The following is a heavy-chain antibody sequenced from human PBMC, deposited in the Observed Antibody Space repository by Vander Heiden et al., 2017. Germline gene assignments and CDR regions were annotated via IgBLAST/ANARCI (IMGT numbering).Heavy chain of an antibody. CDR2: TRSTGGST. V-gene: IGHV3-23*01. CDR1: GFTFSSYA. CDR3: AKRRDAFDI. Sequence: GALVHPGGSLRLSCAASGFTFSSYAMSWIRQAPGKGLEWVSGTRSTGGSTSYAASEKRRFTIYEDNTKNTLYLQMNSLRAEDAAVYYCAKRRDAFDIWGQGTMVTVSS. J-gene: IGHJ3*02.